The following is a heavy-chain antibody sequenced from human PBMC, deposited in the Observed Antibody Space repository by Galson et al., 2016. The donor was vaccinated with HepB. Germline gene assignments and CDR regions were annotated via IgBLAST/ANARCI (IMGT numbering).Heavy chain of an antibody. CDR2: VYYSGTT. J-gene: IGHJ4*02. V-gene: IGHV4-39*01. CDR3: ARHHDWVQRWLPLTNFFDV. CDR1: GDSINKTNFY. Sequence: SETLSLTCSISGDSINKTNFYWGWIRQPPGKGLEWIGTVYYSGTTYYSPSLRSRLLMSVDTSRNQFSLKLSSVTAADTATYYCARHHDWVQRWLPLTNFFDVWGPGALVSVAS. D-gene: IGHD3-9*01.